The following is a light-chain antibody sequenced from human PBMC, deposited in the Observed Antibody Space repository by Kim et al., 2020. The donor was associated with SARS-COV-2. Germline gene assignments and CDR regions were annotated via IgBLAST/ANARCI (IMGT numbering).Light chain of an antibody. CDR1: QSISSW. CDR2: KAS. J-gene: IGKJ2*01. Sequence: DIQMTQSPSTLSASVGDRVTITCRASQSISSWLAWYQQKPGKAPKLLIYKASSLESGVPSRFSGSGSGKEFTLTISSLQPDDFATYYCQQYNSYPMYTFGQGTKLEI. V-gene: IGKV1-5*03. CDR3: QQYNSYPMYT.